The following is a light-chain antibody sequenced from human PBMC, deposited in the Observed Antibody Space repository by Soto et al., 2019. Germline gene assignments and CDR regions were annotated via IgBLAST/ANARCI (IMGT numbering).Light chain of an antibody. Sequence: EIVLTQSPATLSLSPGERATLSCWASQSISSQLAWYQQKPGQAPRLLIYDASNRATGIPARFRGSGSGTDFTLTIAGLEPEDFAVYYCQQRGNWPSLTFGGGTKVEIK. CDR1: QSISSQ. V-gene: IGKV3-11*01. CDR3: QQRGNWPSLT. CDR2: DAS. J-gene: IGKJ4*01.